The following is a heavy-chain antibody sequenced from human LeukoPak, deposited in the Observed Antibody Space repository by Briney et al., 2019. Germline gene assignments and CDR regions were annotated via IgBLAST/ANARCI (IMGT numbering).Heavy chain of an antibody. CDR1: GFTFNRYG. J-gene: IGHJ6*03. V-gene: IGHV3-33*01. CDR3: ARQMVEGQQNYYMDV. Sequence: GGSLRLSCAASGFTFNRYGIHWVRKAPGKRLEWVALTGPDGKKTFYGDSLNGRFTISRDNFEDTVFLQMTTMRAEDTAVYYCARQMVEGQQNYYMDVWGNGTTVTVSS. CDR2: TGPDGKKT. D-gene: IGHD2-15*01.